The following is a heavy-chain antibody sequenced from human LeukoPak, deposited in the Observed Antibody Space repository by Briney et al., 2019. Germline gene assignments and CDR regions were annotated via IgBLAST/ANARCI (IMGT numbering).Heavy chain of an antibody. CDR1: GFTFSSYG. J-gene: IGHJ4*02. CDR2: ISYDGSNK. CDR3: AKVAGTPFDY. V-gene: IGHV3-30*18. Sequence: XLRLSCAASGFTFSSYGMHWVRQAPGKGLEWVAVISYDGSNKYYADSVKGRFTISRDNSKNTLYLQMNSLRAEDTAVYYCAKVAGTPFDYWGQGTLVTVSS. D-gene: IGHD6-19*01.